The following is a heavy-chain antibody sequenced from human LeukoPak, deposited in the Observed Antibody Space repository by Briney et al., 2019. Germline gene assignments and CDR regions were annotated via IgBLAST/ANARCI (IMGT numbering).Heavy chain of an antibody. V-gene: IGHV4-4*07. CDR1: GGSISSYY. CDR3: ARSRGKTTVTTFTEVDYYYYGMDV. J-gene: IGHJ6*02. Sequence: SETLSLTCTVSGGSISSYYWSWIRQPAGKGLEWIGRIYTSGSTNYNPSLKSRVTMSVDTSKNQFSLKLSSVTAADTAVYYCARSRGKTTVTTFTEVDYYYYGMDVWGQGTTVTVSS. CDR2: IYTSGST. D-gene: IGHD4-17*01.